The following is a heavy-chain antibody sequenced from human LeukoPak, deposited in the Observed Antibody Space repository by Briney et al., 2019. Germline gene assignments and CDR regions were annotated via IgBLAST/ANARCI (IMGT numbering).Heavy chain of an antibody. CDR2: IKQDGSEK. CDR3: ARVISSIVWFGPPVGMDV. J-gene: IGHJ6*02. Sequence: PGGSLRLSCAASGFTFSSYWMSGVRQAPGKGLEWVAHIKQDGSEKYYVDSVKGRFTISRDNAKNSLYLQMNSLRAEDTAVYYCARVISSIVWFGPPVGMDVWGQGTTVTVSS. D-gene: IGHD3-10*01. V-gene: IGHV3-7*01. CDR1: GFTFSSYW.